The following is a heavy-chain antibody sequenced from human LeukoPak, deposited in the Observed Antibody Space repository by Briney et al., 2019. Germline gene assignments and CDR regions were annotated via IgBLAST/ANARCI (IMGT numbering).Heavy chain of an antibody. CDR2: ISSSSSYI. V-gene: IGHV3-21*01. D-gene: IGHD3-10*01. CDR3: ARDGGTMVRGFDY. CDR1: GFTFSSYS. Sequence: GGSLRLSCAASGFTFSSYSMNWVRQAPGKGLEWVSSISSSSSYIYYADSVKGRFTISRDNAKNSLYLQMNSLRAEDTAVYYCARDGGTMVRGFDYWGQGTLVTVSS. J-gene: IGHJ4*02.